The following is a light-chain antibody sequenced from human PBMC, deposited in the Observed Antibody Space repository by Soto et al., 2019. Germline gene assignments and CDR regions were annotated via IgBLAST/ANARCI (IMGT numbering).Light chain of an antibody. CDR3: AACDDSLNGCGKV. Sequence: QSVLTQPPSASGTPGQRVTISCSGSSSNIGSNTVNWYQQLPGTAPKLLIYSNNQRPSGVPDRFSGSKSGTSASLAISGLQSEDEADYYCAACDDSLNGCGKVFGTGTKLTVL. V-gene: IGLV1-44*01. CDR1: SSNIGSNT. CDR2: SNN. J-gene: IGLJ1*01.